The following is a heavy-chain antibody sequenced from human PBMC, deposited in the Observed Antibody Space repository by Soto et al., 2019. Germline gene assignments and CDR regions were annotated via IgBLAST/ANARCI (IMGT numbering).Heavy chain of an antibody. D-gene: IGHD6-19*01. V-gene: IGHV3-23*01. CDR3: ATLIGIAVAGHLNLFDY. CDR2: ISGSGGST. CDR1: GFTVSSYA. J-gene: IGHJ4*02. Sequence: PGGSLRLSCAASGFTVSSYAMSWVRQAPGKGLEWVSAISGSGGSTYYADSVKGRFTISRDNSKNTLYLQMNSLRAEDTAVYYCATLIGIAVAGHLNLFDYWGQGTLVTVSS.